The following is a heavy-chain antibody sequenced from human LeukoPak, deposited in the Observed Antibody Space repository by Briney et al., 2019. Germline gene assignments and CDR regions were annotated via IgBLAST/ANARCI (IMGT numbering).Heavy chain of an antibody. CDR3: ATAAVAGDAFDI. Sequence: ASVKVSCKVSGYTLTELSMHWVRQAPGKGLEWMGGFDPEDGETIYAQKFQGRVTMTEDTSTDTAYMELSSLRSEDTAVYYCATAAVAGDAFDIWGQGTMVTVSS. CDR1: GYTLTELS. J-gene: IGHJ3*02. D-gene: IGHD6-19*01. V-gene: IGHV1-24*01. CDR2: FDPEDGET.